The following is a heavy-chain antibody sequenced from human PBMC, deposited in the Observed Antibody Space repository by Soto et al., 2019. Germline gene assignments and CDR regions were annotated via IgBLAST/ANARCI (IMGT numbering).Heavy chain of an antibody. CDR3: ARDRFEGYGMDV. CDR2: IYYSGST. J-gene: IGHJ6*02. D-gene: IGHD3-9*01. Sequence: SETLSLTCTVSGGSISSGDYYWSWIRQPPGKGLEWIGYIYYSGSTYYNPSLKSRVTISVDTSKNQFSLKLSSVTAADAAVYYCARDRFEGYGMDVWGQGTTVTVSS. V-gene: IGHV4-30-4*01. CDR1: GGSISSGDYY.